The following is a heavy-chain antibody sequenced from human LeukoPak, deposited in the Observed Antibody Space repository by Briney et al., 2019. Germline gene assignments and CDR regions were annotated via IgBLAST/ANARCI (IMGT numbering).Heavy chain of an antibody. D-gene: IGHD7-27*01. CDR3: AKDHPDWGSSFQY. CDR2: IPGGGGST. CDR1: GFTFSSYA. Sequence: GGSLRLSCAASGFTFSSYALNWVRQAPGKGLEWVSAIPGGGGSTYYADSVKGRFTISRDNSKNTLYLQMNSLRDEDTAVYYCAKDHPDWGSSFQYWGQGTLVTVSS. J-gene: IGHJ4*02. V-gene: IGHV3-23*01.